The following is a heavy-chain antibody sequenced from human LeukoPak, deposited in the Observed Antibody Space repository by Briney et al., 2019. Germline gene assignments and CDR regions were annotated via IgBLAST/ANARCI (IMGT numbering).Heavy chain of an antibody. V-gene: IGHV3-33*01. CDR2: IWYDGSNK. J-gene: IGHJ3*02. CDR3: ARDRELTSYDSAAIGI. Sequence: GRCLRLSCAASGFTFSSYGMHWARQAPGKGLEWVAVIWYDGSNKYYGDTVKGRFTLSRDNSKNTLYLQMNSLRAEDTAVYYCARDRELTSYDSAAIGICGQGRTLTVSS. CDR1: GFTFSSYG. D-gene: IGHD3-22*01.